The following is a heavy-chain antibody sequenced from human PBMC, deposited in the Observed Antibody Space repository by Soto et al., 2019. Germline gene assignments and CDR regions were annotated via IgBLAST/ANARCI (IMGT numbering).Heavy chain of an antibody. J-gene: IGHJ4*02. Sequence: SETLSLTCAVYGGSLSGYYWSWIRQPPGKGLEWIGEINHSGSANYNPSLKSRVTISVDTSKNQFSLKLSSVTAADTAVYYCARMGAYYVFWSGYYTGGRYYWGQGTLVNVS. D-gene: IGHD3-3*01. V-gene: IGHV4-34*01. CDR1: GGSLSGYY. CDR2: INHSGSA. CDR3: ARMGAYYVFWSGYYTGGRYY.